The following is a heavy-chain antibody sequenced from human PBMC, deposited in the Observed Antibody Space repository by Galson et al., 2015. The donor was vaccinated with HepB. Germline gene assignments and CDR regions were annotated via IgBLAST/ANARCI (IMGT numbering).Heavy chain of an antibody. D-gene: IGHD2-15*01. J-gene: IGHJ6*03. CDR3: SRDRWDILYYYYYMDV. CDR2: IKQDGSEK. Sequence: SLRLSCAASGFTFSSYWMSWVRQAPGKGLEWVANIKQDGSEKYYVDSVKGRFTISRDNAKNSLYLQMNSLRAADTAVYYCSRDRWDILYYYYYMDVWGKGTTVTVSS. CDR1: GFTFSSYW. V-gene: IGHV3-7*01.